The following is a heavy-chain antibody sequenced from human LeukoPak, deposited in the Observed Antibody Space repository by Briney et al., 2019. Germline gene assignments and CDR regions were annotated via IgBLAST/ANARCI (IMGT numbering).Heavy chain of an antibody. CDR3: ARDGGSGPHDHDAFDI. CDR1: GFTFSSYA. V-gene: IGHV3-30*04. CDR2: ISYDGSNK. J-gene: IGHJ3*02. Sequence: GGSLRLSCAASGFTFSSYAMHWVRQAPGKGLEWVAVISYDGSNKYYADSVKGRFTISRDNSKNSLYLQMNSLRAEDTAVYYCARDGGSGPHDHDAFDIWGQGTMVTVSS. D-gene: IGHD3-10*01.